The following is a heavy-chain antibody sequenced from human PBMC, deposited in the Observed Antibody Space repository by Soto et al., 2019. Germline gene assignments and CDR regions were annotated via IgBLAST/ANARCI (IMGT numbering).Heavy chain of an antibody. CDR2: INAGNGKT. J-gene: IGHJ6*02. CDR3: ANNGNYYYWGLDV. V-gene: IGHV1-3*01. Sequence: ASVKVSCKASGYTFSNYATHWVRQAPGQRLEWMGWINAGNGKTKYSQNFQGRVTITRDTSASTAYMELSSLRSEDTAVYYCANNGNYYYWGLDVWGQGTTVTVSS. CDR1: GYTFSNYA. D-gene: IGHD1-20*01.